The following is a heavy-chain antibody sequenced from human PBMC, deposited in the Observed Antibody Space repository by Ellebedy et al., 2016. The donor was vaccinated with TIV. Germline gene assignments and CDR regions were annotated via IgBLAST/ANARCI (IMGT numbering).Heavy chain of an antibody. Sequence: SVKVSXKASGGTFSSYAISWVRQAPGQGLEWMGGIIPIFGTANYAQKFQGRVTITADKSTSTAYMELSSLRSEDTAVYYCAVSDERAYYYYYGMDVWGQGTTVTVSS. CDR1: GGTFSSYA. V-gene: IGHV1-69*06. J-gene: IGHJ6*02. D-gene: IGHD3-16*02. CDR3: AVSDERAYYYYYGMDV. CDR2: IIPIFGTA.